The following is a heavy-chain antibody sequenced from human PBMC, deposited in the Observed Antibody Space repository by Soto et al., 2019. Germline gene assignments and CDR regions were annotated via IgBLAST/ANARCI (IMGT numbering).Heavy chain of an antibody. CDR3: AQAHTSGWSSYYYYGLDV. Sequence: GGSLRLSCAASGFTFSNYAMSWVRQAPGKGLEWVSGINNNGGITHYADSVKGRFTISRDNSKNTLYLQINSLRAEDTAVYYCAQAHTSGWSSYYYYGLDVWGQGTPVTVSS. V-gene: IGHV3-23*01. D-gene: IGHD6-19*01. CDR2: INNNGGIT. J-gene: IGHJ6*02. CDR1: GFTFSNYA.